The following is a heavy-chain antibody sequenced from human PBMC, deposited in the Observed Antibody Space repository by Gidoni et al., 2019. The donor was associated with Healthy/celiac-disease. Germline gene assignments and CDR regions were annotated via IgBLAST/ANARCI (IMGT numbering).Heavy chain of an antibody. V-gene: IGHV3-20*04. CDR1: GFALDAYG. D-gene: IGHD2-15*01. CDR2: INWNGGST. CDR3: ARDRLGYCSGGSCDDAFDI. J-gene: IGHJ3*02. Sequence: EVQLVESGGGVVRPGGSLRLSCAASGFALDAYGLSWVRQAPGKGLEWVSGINWNGGSTGYADSVKGRFTISRDNAKNSLYLQMNSLRAEDTALYYCARDRLGYCSGGSCDDAFDIWGQGTMVTVSS.